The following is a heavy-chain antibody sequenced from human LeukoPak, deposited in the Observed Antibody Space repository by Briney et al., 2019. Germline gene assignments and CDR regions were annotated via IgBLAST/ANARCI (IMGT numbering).Heavy chain of an antibody. CDR2: IGIRGDT. V-gene: IGHV3-13*01. CDR3: ARGGIQVSGIDEIDH. D-gene: IGHD5-18*01. J-gene: IGHJ4*02. CDR1: GFTFTNYD. Sequence: GGSLRLSCAASGFTFTNYDMHWVRQATGRGLEWVSAIGIRGDTYYPGSVRGRFTISRENAKSSLYLQMNSLRAEDTAVYYCARGGIQVSGIDEIDHWGQGTLVTVSS.